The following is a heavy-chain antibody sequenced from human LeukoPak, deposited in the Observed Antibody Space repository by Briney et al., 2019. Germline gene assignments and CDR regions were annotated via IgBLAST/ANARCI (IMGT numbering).Heavy chain of an antibody. CDR2: ISGSGGST. D-gene: IGHD3-10*01. J-gene: IGHJ4*02. V-gene: IGHV3-23*01. CDR1: GFTFSNYG. Sequence: PGGSLRLSCAASGFTFSNYGMSWVPQAPGKGREWVSAISGSGGSTNYADSVKGRFTISRDNSKNTLHLQMNSLRAEDTAVYYCAKDIYGSGSYYPDYWGQGTLVTVSS. CDR3: AKDIYGSGSYYPDY.